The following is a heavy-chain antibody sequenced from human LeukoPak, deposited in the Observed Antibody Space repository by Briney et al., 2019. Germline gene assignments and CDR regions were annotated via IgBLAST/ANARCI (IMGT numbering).Heavy chain of an antibody. J-gene: IGHJ5*02. CDR2: ISGSGGST. CDR3: AKLFYIVVVPAAISA. V-gene: IGHV3-23*01. CDR1: GFTFSSYA. D-gene: IGHD2-2*02. Sequence: PGGSLRLSCAASGFTFSSYAMSWVRQAPGKGLEWVSAISGSGGSTYYADSVKGRFTTSRDNSKNTLYLQMNSLRAEDTAVYYCAKLFYIVVVPAAISAWGQGTLVTVSS.